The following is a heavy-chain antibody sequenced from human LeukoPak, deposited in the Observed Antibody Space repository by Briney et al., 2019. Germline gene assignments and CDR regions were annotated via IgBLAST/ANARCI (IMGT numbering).Heavy chain of an antibody. J-gene: IGHJ4*01. V-gene: IGHV4-59*01. D-gene: IGHD3-10*01. CDR1: GVSMTCYY. Sequence: SETLSLTCSVSGVSMTCYYWSWIRQAPGKAPEWIGYIYSSGSTNYNPSLNSRVTMSLDASKNQFSLKLTFVTAADTAVYYCAPRPADGSWYGVFDFWSRGTLVTVSS. CDR2: IYSSGST. CDR3: APRPADGSWYGVFDF.